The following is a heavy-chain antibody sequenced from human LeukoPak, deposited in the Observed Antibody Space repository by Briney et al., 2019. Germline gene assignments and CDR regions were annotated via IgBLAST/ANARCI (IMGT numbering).Heavy chain of an antibody. CDR3: ARDHRKGRLLWFGELLSWFDP. J-gene: IGHJ5*02. D-gene: IGHD3-10*01. Sequence: KPGGSLRLSCAASGFTFSSYSMNWVRQAPGKGLEWVSSISSSSSYIYYADSVKGRFTIPRDNAKNSLYLQMNSLRAEDTAVYYCARDHRKGRLLWFGELLSWFDPWGQGTLVTVSS. V-gene: IGHV3-21*01. CDR2: ISSSSSYI. CDR1: GFTFSSYS.